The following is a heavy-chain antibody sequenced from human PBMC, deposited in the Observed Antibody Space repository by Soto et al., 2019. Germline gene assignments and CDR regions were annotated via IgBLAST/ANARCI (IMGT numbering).Heavy chain of an antibody. Sequence: EVQLVESGGGLVKPGGSLRLSCAASGFTFSSYSMNWVRQAPGKGLEWVSSISSSSSYIYYADSVKGRFTISRDNAKNSLYLQMNSPRAEDTALYYCAARYGDYDPFDYWGQGTLVTVSS. CDR3: AARYGDYDPFDY. CDR2: ISSSSSYI. J-gene: IGHJ4*02. CDR1: GFTFSSYS. D-gene: IGHD4-17*01. V-gene: IGHV3-21*01.